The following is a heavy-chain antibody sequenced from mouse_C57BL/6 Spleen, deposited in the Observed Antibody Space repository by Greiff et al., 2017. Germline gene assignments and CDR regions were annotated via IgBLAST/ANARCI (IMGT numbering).Heavy chain of an antibody. D-gene: IGHD2-1*01. Sequence: EVKVEESGGGLVQPGGSMKLSCVASGFTFSNYWMNWVRQSPEKGLEWVAQIRLKSDNYATHYAESVKGRFTISRDDSKSSVYLQMNNLRAEDTGIYYCIYYGNYPYWYFDVWGTGTTVTVSS. CDR3: IYYGNYPYWYFDV. CDR1: GFTFSNYW. CDR2: IRLKSDNYAT. V-gene: IGHV6-3*01. J-gene: IGHJ1*03.